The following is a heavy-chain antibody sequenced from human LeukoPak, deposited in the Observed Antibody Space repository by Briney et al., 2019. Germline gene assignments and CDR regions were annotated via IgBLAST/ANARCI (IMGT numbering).Heavy chain of an antibody. CDR2: IYNSGGI. J-gene: IGHJ4*02. CDR1: GGSISSNY. Sequence: PSETLPLTCTVSGGSISSNYWSWIRQPPGKGLEWIGYIYNSGGINYNPSLKSRVAISVDTSKNQSSLKLNSVTAADTAVYYCARTSGYTYFDYWGQGTLVTVSS. D-gene: IGHD5-12*01. CDR3: ARTSGYTYFDY. V-gene: IGHV4-59*01.